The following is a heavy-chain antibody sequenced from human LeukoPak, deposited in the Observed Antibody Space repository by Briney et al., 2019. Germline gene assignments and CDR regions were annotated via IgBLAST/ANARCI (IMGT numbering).Heavy chain of an antibody. Sequence: ASVKVSCKASGYTFTGYYVHWVRQAPGQGLGWMGWINSNSGDTKYVQKFQGRVTMTRATSIGLPYMELSRLKSDDTAVYYCAPSRFLESLYLLDYWGQGTLVTVSS. CDR2: INSNSGDT. CDR3: APSRFLESLYLLDY. D-gene: IGHD3-3*01. CDR1: GYTFTGYY. J-gene: IGHJ4*02. V-gene: IGHV1-2*02.